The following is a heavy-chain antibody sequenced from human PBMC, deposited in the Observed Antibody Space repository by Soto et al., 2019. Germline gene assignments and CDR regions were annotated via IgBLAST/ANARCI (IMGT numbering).Heavy chain of an antibody. CDR3: ARTHDDLSGYYYGVMDY. CDR2: INPSDTST. Sequence: QVQLVQSGAEVKKPWASVKVSCKASGYTFTNYHMHWVRQTPGQGLEWMGLINPSDTSTTYTQKFQGRVTISRDMSTSTVYMELRSLRSDDTAVYYCARTHDDLSGYYYGVMDYWGQGTLVTVSS. J-gene: IGHJ4*02. D-gene: IGHD3-22*01. CDR1: GYTFTNYH. V-gene: IGHV1-46*01.